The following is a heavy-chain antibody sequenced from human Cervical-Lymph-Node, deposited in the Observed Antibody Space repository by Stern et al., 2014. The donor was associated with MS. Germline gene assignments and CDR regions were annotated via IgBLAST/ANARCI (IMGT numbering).Heavy chain of an antibody. D-gene: IGHD3-10*01. V-gene: IGHV2-5*02. CDR3: ALIVRGVLKN. CDR1: GFSLSTTGVG. Sequence: QVTLRESGPTLVKPTQTLTLTCTFSGFSLSTTGVGVGWIRQPPGKAPEWLALIYWDDDKRSSPSLRSRLTITKDSSKSQVVLTMSNMDPVDTGTHYCALIVRGVLKNWGQGTLVTVSS. J-gene: IGHJ4*02. CDR2: IYWDDDK.